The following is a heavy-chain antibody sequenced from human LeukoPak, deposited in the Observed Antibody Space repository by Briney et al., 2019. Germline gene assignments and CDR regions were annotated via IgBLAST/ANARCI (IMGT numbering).Heavy chain of an antibody. V-gene: IGHV1-18*01. CDR3: ATIGVYNWNLWAYYGMDV. CDR2: ISTYNGNT. J-gene: IGHJ6*02. D-gene: IGHD1-7*01. Sequence: ASVKVSCKASGYTFTSYGISWVRQAPGQGLEWMGWISTYNGNTNYAQKLQGRVTMTRNTSISTAYMELSSLRSEDTAVYYCATIGVYNWNLWAYYGMDVWGQGTTVTVSS. CDR1: GYTFTSYG.